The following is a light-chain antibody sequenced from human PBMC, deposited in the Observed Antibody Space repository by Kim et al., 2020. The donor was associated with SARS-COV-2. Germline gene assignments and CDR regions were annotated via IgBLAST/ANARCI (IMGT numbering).Light chain of an antibody. Sequence: PDKTATRTGEEDNIGGLSVNWYQQKAGQAPVLVIHSDTDRPSGIPERVSGTNSGTAATLTISRVEAGDEADYYCQVWDSTSDHVIFGGGTQLTVL. V-gene: IGLV3-21*04. J-gene: IGLJ2*01. CDR3: QVWDSTSDHVI. CDR2: SDT. CDR1: NIGGLS.